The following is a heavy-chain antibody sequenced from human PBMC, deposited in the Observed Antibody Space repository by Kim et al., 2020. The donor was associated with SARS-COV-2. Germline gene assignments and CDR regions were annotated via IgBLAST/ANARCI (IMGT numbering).Heavy chain of an antibody. J-gene: IGHJ6*02. CDR1: GYIFTNYW. Sequence: GESLKISCKGSGYIFTNYWINWVRQMPGKGLEWMGRIDPFDSYTNYGPSFRGHVTLSADKSISTAYLQWSSLKASDTAMYYCARLPRAITMVRGSQGSMDVWGQGTTVTVSS. CDR2: IDPFDSYT. CDR3: ARLPRAITMVRGSQGSMDV. D-gene: IGHD3-10*01. V-gene: IGHV5-10-1*01.